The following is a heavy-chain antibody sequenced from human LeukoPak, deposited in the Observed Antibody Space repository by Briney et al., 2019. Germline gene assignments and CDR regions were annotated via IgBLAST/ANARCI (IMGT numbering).Heavy chain of an antibody. CDR3: ARSGIAAAGGNWFDP. D-gene: IGHD6-13*01. CDR2: INHNSGGT. V-gene: IGHV1-2*02. Sequence: ASVKVSCKASGYTFTSYYMHWVRQAPGQGLEWMGWINHNSGGTNYAQKFQGRVTMTRDTSISTAYMELSRLRSDDTAVYYCARSGIAAAGGNWFDPWGQGTLVTVSS. J-gene: IGHJ5*02. CDR1: GYTFTSYY.